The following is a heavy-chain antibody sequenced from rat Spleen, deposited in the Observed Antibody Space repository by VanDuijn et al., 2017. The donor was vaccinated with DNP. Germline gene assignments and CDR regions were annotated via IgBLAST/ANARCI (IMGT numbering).Heavy chain of an antibody. CDR3: ARLRLEWEVRAMDA. J-gene: IGHJ4*01. CDR1: GYSITSHY. D-gene: IGHD1-1*01. Sequence: EVQLQESGPGLVKPSQSLSLTCSVTGYSITSHYWGWIRKFPGNKMEWVGHISYSGSTSYNPSLKSRISITRDTSKNQFFLQLNSLTTEDTATYYCARLRLEWEVRAMDAWGQGTSVTVSS. V-gene: IGHV3-1*01. CDR2: ISYSGST.